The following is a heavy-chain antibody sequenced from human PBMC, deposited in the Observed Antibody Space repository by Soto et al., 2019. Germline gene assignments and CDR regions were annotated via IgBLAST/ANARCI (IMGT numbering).Heavy chain of an antibody. Sequence: GGSLRLSCAASGFTFSSYSMNWVRQAPGKGLEWVSSISSSSYIYYADSVKGRFTISRDNAKNSLYLQMNSLRAEDTAVYYCARDHTAMVLYYYYYYGMDVWGQGTTVTVSS. CDR2: ISSSSYI. J-gene: IGHJ6*02. CDR3: ARDHTAMVLYYYYYYGMDV. CDR1: GFTFSSYS. V-gene: IGHV3-21*01. D-gene: IGHD5-18*01.